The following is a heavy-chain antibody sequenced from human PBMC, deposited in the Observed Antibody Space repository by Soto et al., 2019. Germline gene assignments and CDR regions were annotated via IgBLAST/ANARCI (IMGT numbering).Heavy chain of an antibody. V-gene: IGHV3-49*04. Sequence: PGGSLRLSCRSYGLVIGDFAVSWVRQAPGKGLEGVGMLRSKAFGGAPEYAASAQGRFTISKDESKSVAYVQVNSLQADDTGVYYCTRFGPPAYCTSPSCWFCFDSWGQGTMGTVSS. D-gene: IGHD2-2*01. CDR2: LRSKAFGGAP. CDR1: GLVIGDFA. CDR3: TRFGPPAYCTSPSCWFCFDS. J-gene: IGHJ5*01.